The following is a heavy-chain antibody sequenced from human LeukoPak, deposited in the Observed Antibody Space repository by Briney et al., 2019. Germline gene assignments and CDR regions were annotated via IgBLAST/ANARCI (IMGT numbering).Heavy chain of an antibody. Sequence: ASVKVSCKASGYTFTGYYMHWVRQAPGQGLEWMGWINPNSGGTNYAQKFQGRVTMTEDTSTDTAYMELSSLRSEDTAVYYCATKAGGSGSSFFLPFDYWGQGTLVTVSS. CDR3: ATKAGGSGSSFFLPFDY. V-gene: IGHV1-2*02. J-gene: IGHJ4*02. D-gene: IGHD3-10*01. CDR1: GYTFTGYY. CDR2: INPNSGGT.